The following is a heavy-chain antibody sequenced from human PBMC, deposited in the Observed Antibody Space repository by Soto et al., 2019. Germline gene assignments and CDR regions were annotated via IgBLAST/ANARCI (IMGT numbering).Heavy chain of an antibody. CDR2: ISYDGSNK. J-gene: IGHJ6*02. V-gene: IGHV3-30*03. CDR1: GFTSSSYG. D-gene: IGHD3-22*01. Sequence: GGSLRLSCAASGFTSSSYGMHWVRQAPGKGLEWVAVISYDGSNKYYADSVKGRFTISRDNSKNTLYLQMNSLRAEDTAVYYCARFSSSGLHSYYGMDVWGQGTTVTVSS. CDR3: ARFSSSGLHSYYGMDV.